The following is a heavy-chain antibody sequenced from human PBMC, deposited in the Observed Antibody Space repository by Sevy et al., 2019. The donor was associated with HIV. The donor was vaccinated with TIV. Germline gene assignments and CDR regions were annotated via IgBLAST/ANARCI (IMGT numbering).Heavy chain of an antibody. J-gene: IGHJ4*02. CDR3: SRGLYYYDMRGHQEPGDY. V-gene: IGHV3-74*01. CDR1: GITLTPYW. D-gene: IGHD3-22*01. CDR2: INSDGSST. Sequence: GGSLRLSCAASGITLTPYWMHWVRQAPGKGLVWVSRINSDGSSTSYAESVKGRFTISRDNGKNTLYLQMKSPRVEDTAVYFCSRGLYYYDMRGHQEPGDYWGQGVLVTVSS.